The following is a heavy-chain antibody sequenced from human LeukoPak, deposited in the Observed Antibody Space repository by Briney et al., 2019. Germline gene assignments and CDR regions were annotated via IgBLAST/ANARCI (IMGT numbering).Heavy chain of an antibody. CDR1: GYTLTELS. CDR2: FDREDGET. Sequence: GASVKVSCKVFGYTLTELSMHWVRQAPGKGLEWMGGFDREDGETIYAQKFQGRVTMTEDTSTDTAYMELSSLRSEDTAVYYCARPGRTPAPHDAFDIWGQGTMVTVSS. J-gene: IGHJ3*02. CDR3: ARPGRTPAPHDAFDI. D-gene: IGHD1-26*01. V-gene: IGHV1-24*01.